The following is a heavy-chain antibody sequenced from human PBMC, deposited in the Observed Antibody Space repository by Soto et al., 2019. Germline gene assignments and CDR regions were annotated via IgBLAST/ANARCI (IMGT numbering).Heavy chain of an antibody. J-gene: IGHJ6*02. CDR3: ARNIAARLYYYYGMDV. Sequence: LRLSCAASGFTFSSYAMHWVRQAPGKGLEWVAVISYDGSNKYYADSVKGRFTISRDNSKNTLYLQMNSLRAEDTAVYYCARNIAARLYYYYGMDVWGQGTTVT. CDR1: GFTFSSYA. V-gene: IGHV3-30-3*01. CDR2: ISYDGSNK. D-gene: IGHD6-6*01.